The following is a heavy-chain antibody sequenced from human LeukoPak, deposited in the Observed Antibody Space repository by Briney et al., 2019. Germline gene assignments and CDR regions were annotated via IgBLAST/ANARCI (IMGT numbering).Heavy chain of an antibody. CDR2: ISSSGSTI. D-gene: IGHD5-12*01. V-gene: IGHV3-11*04. J-gene: IGHJ4*02. CDR3: ARPMEPQVDIVADY. CDR1: GLTFSDYY. Sequence: PGGSLRLSCAASGLTFSDYYMSWIRQAPGKGLEWVSYISSSGSTIYYADSVKGRFTISRDNAKNSLYLQMNSLRAEDTAVYYCARPMEPQVDIVADYWGQGTLVTVSS.